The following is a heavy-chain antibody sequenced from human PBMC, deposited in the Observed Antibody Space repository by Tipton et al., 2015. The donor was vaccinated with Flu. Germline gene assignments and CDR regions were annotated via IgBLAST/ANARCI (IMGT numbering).Heavy chain of an antibody. V-gene: IGHV3-11*04. CDR3: AFYFYYGMDS. CDR2: ISSSSSTI. Sequence: SLRLSCAASGFTFSDYYMSWIRQLPGKGLEWVSHISSSSSTINYADSVKGRFTISRDNAKTSLYLLMNNLRADDTAAYYCAFYFYYGMDSWGQGATVTVSS. J-gene: IGHJ6*02. CDR1: GFTFSDYY.